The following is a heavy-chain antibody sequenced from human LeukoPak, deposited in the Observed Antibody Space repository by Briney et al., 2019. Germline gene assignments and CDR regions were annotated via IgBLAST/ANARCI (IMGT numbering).Heavy chain of an antibody. CDR1: GYSISSAYY. D-gene: IGHD3-16*01. CDR2: VYYSGTT. V-gene: IGHV4-38-2*02. CDR3: ARGLHPTVPHVGWGIWFDP. Sequence: SETLSLTCIVSGYSISSAYYWGWIRPPPGKVLEFIGSVYYSGTTYYNPSLESRVTISRDTSKNQFSLNMNSVIVADTAVYYCARGLHPTVPHVGWGIWFDPWGQGILVTVSS. J-gene: IGHJ5*02.